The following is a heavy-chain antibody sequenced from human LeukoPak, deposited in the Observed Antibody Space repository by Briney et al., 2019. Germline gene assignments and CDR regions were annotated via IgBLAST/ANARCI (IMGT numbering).Heavy chain of an antibody. CDR1: GFTFSRYA. D-gene: IGHD5-12*01. V-gene: IGHV3-30*04. J-gene: IGHJ4*02. Sequence: GGSLRRSCEASGFTFSRYAIHWVRQAPGKGLEWVAVISYDGTNEYFADSVKGRFTISRSNSKNTVYLQMNSLRTEDTALYYCARDASSDYDLGRYYFDHWGQGTLVTVSS. CDR2: ISYDGTNE. CDR3: ARDASSDYDLGRYYFDH.